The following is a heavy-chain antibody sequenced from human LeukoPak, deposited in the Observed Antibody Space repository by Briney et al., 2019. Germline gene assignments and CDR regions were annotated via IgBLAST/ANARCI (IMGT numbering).Heavy chain of an antibody. CDR2: IWHDGTNK. Sequence: GGSLRLSCAASGFTFSTYGMQWVRQAPGKGLEWVAVIWHDGTNKYYADSVKGRFTISRDNSKNTFYLQMNSLRAEDTAVYYCAREGNYYDSSHYWGQGTLVTVSS. J-gene: IGHJ4*02. CDR3: AREGNYYDSSHY. V-gene: IGHV3-33*01. D-gene: IGHD3-22*01. CDR1: GFTFSTYG.